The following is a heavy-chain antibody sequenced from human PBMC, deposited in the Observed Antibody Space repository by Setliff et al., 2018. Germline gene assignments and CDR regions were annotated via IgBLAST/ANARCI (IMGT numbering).Heavy chain of an antibody. V-gene: IGHV3-23*01. Sequence: GGSLRLSCAASGFTFSSYAMSWVRQAPGKGLEWVSAISGTKISYADSVKGRFTISRDNSKNTLYLQMNSLRAEDTAVYYCAKDSGYSGYGYFDYWGQGTLVTVSS. J-gene: IGHJ4*02. CDR3: AKDSGYSGYGYFDY. D-gene: IGHD5-12*01. CDR2: ISGTKI. CDR1: GFTFSSYA.